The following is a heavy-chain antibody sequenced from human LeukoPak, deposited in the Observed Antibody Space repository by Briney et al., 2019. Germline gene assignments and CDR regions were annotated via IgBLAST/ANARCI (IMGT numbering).Heavy chain of an antibody. CDR3: ASEGELDAFDI. CDR2: IYHSGST. V-gene: IGHV4-30-2*01. Sequence: KPSETLSLTCTVSGGSISSGGYYWSWIRQPPGKGLEWIGYIYHSGSTYYNPSLKSRVTISVDWSKNQFSLKLSSVTAADTAVYYCASEGELDAFDIWGQGTMVTVSS. J-gene: IGHJ3*02. CDR1: GGSISSGGYY. D-gene: IGHD1-7*01.